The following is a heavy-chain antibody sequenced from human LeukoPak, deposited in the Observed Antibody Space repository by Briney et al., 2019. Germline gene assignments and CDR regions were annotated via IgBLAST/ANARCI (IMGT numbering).Heavy chain of an antibody. V-gene: IGHV1-2*02. CDR2: INPNSGGT. CDR3: ARDGDTYGYYYYGLDV. D-gene: IGHD5-18*01. CDR1: GYTFTGYY. Sequence: ASVKVSCKASGYTFTGYYMHWVRQAPGQGLEWMGWINPNSGGTKYAQTFKGRVTMTRDTSISTAYMELSSPRSDDTAVYYCARDGDTYGYYYYGLDVWGQGTTVTVSS. J-gene: IGHJ6*02.